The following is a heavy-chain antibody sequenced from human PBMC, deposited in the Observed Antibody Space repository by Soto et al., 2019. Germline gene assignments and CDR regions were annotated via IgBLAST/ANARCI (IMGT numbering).Heavy chain of an antibody. J-gene: IGHJ3*02. CDR2: ISAYNGNT. Sequence: QVQLVQSGAEVKKPGASVKVSCKASGYTFTSYGISWVRQAPGQGLEWMGWISAYNGNTNYAQKLQGRVTMTTDTSTSTAYMELRSLRSDDTDVYYCARDSTLLMVYASAFDIWGQGTMVTVSS. D-gene: IGHD2-8*01. CDR3: ARDSTLLMVYASAFDI. CDR1: GYTFTSYG. V-gene: IGHV1-18*01.